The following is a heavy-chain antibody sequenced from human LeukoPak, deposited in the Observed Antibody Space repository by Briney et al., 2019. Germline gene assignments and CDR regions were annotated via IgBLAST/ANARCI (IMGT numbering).Heavy chain of an antibody. J-gene: IGHJ4*02. D-gene: IGHD2/OR15-2a*01. CDR2: ISRSGATI. Sequence: GGSLRLSCVASGFTFSDYNMHWVRQVPGKGLEWISYISRSGATIYYADSVRGRFTISRDNAKISVYLQMNSLRAEDTAVYYCSRSYFKDYWGQGTLVTVSS. CDR3: SRSYFKDY. CDR1: GFTFSDYN. V-gene: IGHV3-48*01.